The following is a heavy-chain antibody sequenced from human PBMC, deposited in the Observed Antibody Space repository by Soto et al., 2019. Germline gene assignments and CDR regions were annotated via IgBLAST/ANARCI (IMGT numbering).Heavy chain of an antibody. CDR2: IYPGDSDT. V-gene: IGHV5-51*01. D-gene: IGHD2-15*01. CDR1: GYSFTSYW. Sequence: PGESLKISCKGSGYSFTSYWIGWVRQMPGKGLEWMGIIYPGDSDTRYSPSFQGQVTISADKSISTAYLQWSSLKASDTAMYYCARRDCSGGSCPYYFDYWGQGTLVTSPQ. J-gene: IGHJ4*02. CDR3: ARRDCSGGSCPYYFDY.